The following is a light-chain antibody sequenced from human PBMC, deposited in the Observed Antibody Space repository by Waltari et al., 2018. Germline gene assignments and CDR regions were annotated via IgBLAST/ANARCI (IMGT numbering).Light chain of an antibody. V-gene: IGLV2-18*02. CDR1: GSDIGSYDR. CDR2: EVN. Sequence: QSALTQPPSVSGSPGQSVTISCSGTGSDIGSYDRVSWYQQPPGTAPRLMIYEVNNRPSGVPDRFSGSKSGNTASRTISGLQAEDEADYYCSSYTTDTTQVFGTGTKVTVL. CDR3: SSYTTDTTQV. J-gene: IGLJ1*01.